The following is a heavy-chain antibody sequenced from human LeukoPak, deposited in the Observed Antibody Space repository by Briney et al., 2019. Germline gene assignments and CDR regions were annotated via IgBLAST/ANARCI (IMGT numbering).Heavy chain of an antibody. CDR3: AKGDNGDYGSSRYYYYMDV. Sequence: PGGSLRLSCAASGFTFRYYAMSWVRQAPGKGLEWVSTISGSGGNTYYADSVKGRFTISRDNSKNTVYLQMNSLRAEDTAVYYCAKGDNGDYGSSRYYYYMDVWGKGTTVTVSS. V-gene: IGHV3-23*01. CDR2: ISGSGGNT. D-gene: IGHD2-21*01. CDR1: GFTFRYYA. J-gene: IGHJ6*03.